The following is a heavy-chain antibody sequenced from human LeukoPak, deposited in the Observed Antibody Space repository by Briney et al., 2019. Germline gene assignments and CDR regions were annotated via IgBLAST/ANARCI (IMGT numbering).Heavy chain of an antibody. CDR3: ARDGDNYYGSGSYGY. Sequence: SETLSLTCTVSGVSISSGSYDWSWIRQPAGRGLEWIGRIYTSGSTNYNPSLKSRFIISVDTSKNQFSLKLSSVTAADTAVYYCARDGDNYYGSGSYGYWGQGTLVTVSS. D-gene: IGHD3-10*01. CDR2: IYTSGST. V-gene: IGHV4-61*02. J-gene: IGHJ4*02. CDR1: GVSISSGSYD.